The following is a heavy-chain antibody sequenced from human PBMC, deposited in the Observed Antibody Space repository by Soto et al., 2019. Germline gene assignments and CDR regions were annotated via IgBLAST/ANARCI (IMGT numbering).Heavy chain of an antibody. Sequence: QVQLVQSGAEVKKPGASVKVSCKASGYTFTSYYMHWVRQAPGQGLEWMGIINPSGGSTSYAQKFQGRGTMTWDPXTSTVYMELSSLRSEDTAVYYCARQEDDYYGAGSSSRYFDYWGQGTLVTVSS. CDR2: INPSGGST. CDR1: GYTFTSYY. V-gene: IGHV1-46*03. J-gene: IGHJ4*02. CDR3: ARQEDDYYGAGSSSRYFDY. D-gene: IGHD3-10*01.